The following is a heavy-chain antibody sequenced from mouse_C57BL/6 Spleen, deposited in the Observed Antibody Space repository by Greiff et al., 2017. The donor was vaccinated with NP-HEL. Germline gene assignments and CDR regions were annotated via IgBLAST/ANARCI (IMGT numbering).Heavy chain of an antibody. CDR3: ARQYGSSYKYVDV. J-gene: IGHJ1*03. CDR2: INPSSGYT. CDR1: GYTFTSYT. Sequence: VQLQQSGAELARPGASVKMSCKASGYTFTSYTMHWVKQRPGQGLEWIGYINPSSGYTKYKQKFKDKATLTADKSSSTAYMQLISLTSEDSAVYYCARQYGSSYKYVDVWGTGTTVTVSS. V-gene: IGHV1-4*01. D-gene: IGHD1-1*01.